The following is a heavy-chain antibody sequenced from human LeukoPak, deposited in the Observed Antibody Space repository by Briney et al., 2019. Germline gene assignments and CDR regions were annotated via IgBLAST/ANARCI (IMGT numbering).Heavy chain of an antibody. V-gene: IGHV1-2*02. CDR2: INPNTGGT. Sequence: EASVKVSCKASGYTFTGYYLHWVRQAPGQGLEWMGWINPNTGGTNYAQNLQGRVTMTRDTSITTAYMELTRLQSDDTAVYYCARDRSDAVSHNWFDPWGQGTLVTVPS. CDR1: GYTFTGYY. CDR3: ARDRSDAVSHNWFDP. J-gene: IGHJ5*02. D-gene: IGHD2-8*01.